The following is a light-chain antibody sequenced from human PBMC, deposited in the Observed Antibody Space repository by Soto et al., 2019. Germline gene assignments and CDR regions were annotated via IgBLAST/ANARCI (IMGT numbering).Light chain of an antibody. Sequence: IQMTQSPSSLSASVGGKGTITCPASQGISIYLNLDQLKPGKAHTLLMYGASYLKSGGPTRFSGSGSGTDFTLTISSLQPEDFAIYYCQQTYTTPEITFGQGTRLEIK. V-gene: IGKV1-39*01. CDR3: QQTYTTPEIT. CDR1: QGISIY. J-gene: IGKJ5*01. CDR2: GAS.